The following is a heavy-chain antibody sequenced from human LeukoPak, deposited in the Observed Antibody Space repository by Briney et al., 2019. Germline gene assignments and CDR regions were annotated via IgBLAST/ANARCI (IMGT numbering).Heavy chain of an antibody. Sequence: GGSLRLSCAASGFTFSRYDMHWVRQATGKSLEWVSAIGTFGDTYYPDSVKGRFTVSRENAKNSLYLQMNSLRAGDTAVYYCAGTSGRYSGYMILPWGQGTLVTVSS. J-gene: IGHJ5*02. CDR1: GFTFSRYD. V-gene: IGHV3-13*01. CDR2: IGTFGDT. D-gene: IGHD5-12*01. CDR3: AGTSGRYSGYMILP.